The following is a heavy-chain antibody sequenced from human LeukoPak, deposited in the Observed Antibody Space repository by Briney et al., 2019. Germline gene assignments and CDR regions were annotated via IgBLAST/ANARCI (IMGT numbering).Heavy chain of an antibody. CDR3: ARGIAAAGFDFDY. V-gene: IGHV3-21*01. Sequence: GGSLRLSCAASGFTFSSYSMNWVRQAPGKGLEWVSSISSSSSYIYYADSVKGRFTTSRDNAKNSLYLQMNSLRAEDTAVYYCARGIAAAGFDFDYWGQGTLVTVSS. CDR1: GFTFSSYS. CDR2: ISSSSSYI. J-gene: IGHJ4*02. D-gene: IGHD6-13*01.